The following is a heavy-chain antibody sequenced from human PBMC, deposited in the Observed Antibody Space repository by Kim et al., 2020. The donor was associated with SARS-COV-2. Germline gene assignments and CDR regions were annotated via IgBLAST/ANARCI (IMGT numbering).Heavy chain of an antibody. V-gene: IGHV3-48*01. Sequence: VKGRSTISRENAKNSMYLQMNSLRAEDTAVYYCASKMSDSSGYYQNYFDYWGQGTLVTVSS. D-gene: IGHD3-22*01. J-gene: IGHJ4*02. CDR3: ASKMSDSSGYYQNYFDY.